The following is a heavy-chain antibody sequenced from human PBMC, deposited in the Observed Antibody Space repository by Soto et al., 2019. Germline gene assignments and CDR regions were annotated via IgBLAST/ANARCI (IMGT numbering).Heavy chain of an antibody. CDR3: WGGWPRISIFGGVSLPYFGMDG. Sequence: GGSLRLSCAASGFTFSSYAMHWVRQAPGKGLEWVAVISYDGSNKYYADSVKGRFTISRDNSKNTLYLQMNSLRAEDTDVYYWWGGWPRISIFGGVSLPYFGMDGLGPGTTVTVSS. V-gene: IGHV3-30-3*01. J-gene: IGHJ6*02. CDR2: ISYDGSNK. CDR1: GFTFSSYA. D-gene: IGHD3-3*01.